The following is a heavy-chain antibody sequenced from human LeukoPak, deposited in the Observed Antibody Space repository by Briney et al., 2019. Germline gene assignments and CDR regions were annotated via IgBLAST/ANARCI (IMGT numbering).Heavy chain of an antibody. Sequence: PSETLSLTCTVSGGSVSSGAYYWSRLRQHPGKGLEWIGYISYSGNTYYNPSLRSRASISADTPKSQFSLKLSSTTAADTAVYYYARATVATPSEFDYWGQGTLVTVSS. CDR1: GGSVSSGAYY. CDR3: ARATVATPSEFDY. V-gene: IGHV4-31*03. D-gene: IGHD4-17*01. CDR2: ISYSGNT. J-gene: IGHJ4*02.